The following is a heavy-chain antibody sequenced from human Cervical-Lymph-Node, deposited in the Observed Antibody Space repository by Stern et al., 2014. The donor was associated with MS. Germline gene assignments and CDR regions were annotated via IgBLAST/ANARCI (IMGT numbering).Heavy chain of an antibody. CDR1: GFTFSSYG. J-gene: IGHJ4*02. V-gene: IGHV3-30*18. CDR2: LSDDGSDT. D-gene: IGHD3-10*01. CDR3: VKRGITEVRGVRLGDY. Sequence: MQLVESGGGVVQSGRSLRLTCKVSGFTFSSYGMHWVRQAPGKGLEWVSVLSDDGSDTYYAESGKGRFTISRDKSKNTLYLEMRSLRPEDTAVYYCVKRGITEVRGVRLGDYWGPGTLVIVSS.